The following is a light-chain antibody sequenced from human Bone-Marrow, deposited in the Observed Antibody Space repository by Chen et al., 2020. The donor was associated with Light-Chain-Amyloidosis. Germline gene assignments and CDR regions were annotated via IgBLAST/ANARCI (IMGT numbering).Light chain of an antibody. Sequence: SYELSQPPSVSVSPGQTARITCSGDDLPTKYAYWYQQKPGQAPVLVIHRDTERPSGISERVSGASSGTTATLNISGVQAEDEADYHCQSADSSGTNEVIFGGGTKLTVL. V-gene: IGLV3-25*03. CDR3: QSADSSGTNEVI. CDR2: RDT. CDR1: DLPTKY. J-gene: IGLJ2*01.